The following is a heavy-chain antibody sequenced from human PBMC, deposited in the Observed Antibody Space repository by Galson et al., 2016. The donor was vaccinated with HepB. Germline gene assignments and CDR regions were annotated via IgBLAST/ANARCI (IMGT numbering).Heavy chain of an antibody. D-gene: IGHD6-19*01. CDR3: VRDHRGSSGWYVEVGDYCGMDV. CDR1: GFSFSRYS. J-gene: IGHJ6*02. CDR2: ISSSSTYR. Sequence: SLRLSCAGSGFSFSRYSMNWVRQAPGKGLEWVAAISSSSTYRHYRDSVKGRFTISRDNAENSLFLQMSSLSDEDTAVYYCVRDHRGSSGWYVEVGDYCGMDVWGQGTTVIVSS. V-gene: IGHV3-21*01.